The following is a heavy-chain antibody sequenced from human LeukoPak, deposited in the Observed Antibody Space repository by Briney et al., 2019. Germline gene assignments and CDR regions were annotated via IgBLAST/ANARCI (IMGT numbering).Heavy chain of an antibody. CDR3: ARDGAPRITGTTNPFDP. Sequence: ASVKVSCKASAYTFTDYYMHWVRQAPGQGLEWMGWINPNGGGTYYAQKFQDRVTMTRDTSINTVYMELSRLRSHDTAMYYCARDGAPRITGTTNPFDPWGQGTLVTVSS. CDR1: AYTFTDYY. CDR2: INPNGGGT. D-gene: IGHD1-7*01. V-gene: IGHV1-2*02. J-gene: IGHJ5*02.